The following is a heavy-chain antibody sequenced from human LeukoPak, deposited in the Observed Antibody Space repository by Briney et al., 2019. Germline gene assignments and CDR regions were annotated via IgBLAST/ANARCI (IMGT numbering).Heavy chain of an antibody. CDR3: ARDRSLFGVVIPYYYMDV. Sequence: GASVKVSCKASGGTFSSYAISWVRQAPGQGLEWMGGIIPIFGTANYAQKFQGRVTITADKSTSTAYMELSSLRSEDTAVYYCARDRSLFGVVIPYYYMDVWGKGTTVTVSS. CDR1: GGTFSSYA. J-gene: IGHJ6*03. D-gene: IGHD3-3*01. CDR2: IIPIFGTA. V-gene: IGHV1-69*06.